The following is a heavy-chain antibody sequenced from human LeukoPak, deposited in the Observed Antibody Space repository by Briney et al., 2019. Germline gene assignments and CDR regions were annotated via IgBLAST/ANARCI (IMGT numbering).Heavy chain of an antibody. CDR3: ARGGRERYCSGWTGAFDI. V-gene: IGHV1-46*01. D-gene: IGHD6-19*01. CDR2: INPSGGST. J-gene: IGHJ3*02. Sequence: ASVRVSCKASGYTFTSYYIHWVRQAPGQGLEWMGIINPSGGSTSYAQKFQGRVTMTTDTSTSTVYMELSSLSSEDTAVYYCARGGRERYCSGWTGAFDIWGQGTMVSVPS. CDR1: GYTFTSYY.